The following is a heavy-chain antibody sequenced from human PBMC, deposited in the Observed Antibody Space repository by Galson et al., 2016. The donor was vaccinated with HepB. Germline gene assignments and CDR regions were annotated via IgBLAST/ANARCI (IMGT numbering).Heavy chain of an antibody. Sequence: YLRLSCAASGFTFRDYYMSWIRPAPGKGLEWLSYITSIGSYTNYADSVKGRLTISRANSKKSLYLQMNSLRAEDTAVYYCVRIHPYNIAARRQGWFDPWGQGTLVTVSS. CDR3: VRIHPYNIAARRQGWFDP. CDR1: GFTFRDYY. J-gene: IGHJ5*02. D-gene: IGHD6-6*01. V-gene: IGHV3-11*06. CDR2: ITSIGSYT.